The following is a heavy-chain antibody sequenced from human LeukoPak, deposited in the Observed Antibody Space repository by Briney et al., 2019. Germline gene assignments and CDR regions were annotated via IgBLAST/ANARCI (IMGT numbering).Heavy chain of an antibody. V-gene: IGHV3-66*01. CDR1: GFTVSSNY. CDR2: IFIGGTT. Sequence: GGSLRLSCAASGFTVSSNYMSWVRQAPGKGLEWGSVIFIGGTTYYAVSVKGRFTISRDNSKNTLYLQMNSLRAEDTAVYYCARENRKRITMVRELGYWGQGTLDTVSS. CDR3: ARENRKRITMVRELGY. J-gene: IGHJ4*02. D-gene: IGHD3-10*01.